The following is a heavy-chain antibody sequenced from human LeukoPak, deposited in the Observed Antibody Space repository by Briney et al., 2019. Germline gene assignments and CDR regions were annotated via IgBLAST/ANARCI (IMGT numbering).Heavy chain of an antibody. Sequence: TSETLSLTCTVSGGSISSGDYYWSWIRQPPGKALEWIGYIYYSGSTYYNPSLKSRVTISVDTSKNQFSLKLSSVTAADTAVYYCAREWGSPQHARRGFYYYYMDVWGKGTTVTVSS. J-gene: IGHJ6*03. CDR3: AREWGSPQHARRGFYYYYMDV. CDR2: IYYSGST. CDR1: GGSISSGDYY. V-gene: IGHV4-30-4*08. D-gene: IGHD1-26*01.